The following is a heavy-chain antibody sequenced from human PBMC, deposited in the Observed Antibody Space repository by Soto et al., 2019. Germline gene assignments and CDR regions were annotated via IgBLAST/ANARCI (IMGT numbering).Heavy chain of an antibody. J-gene: IGHJ4*02. Sequence: QVQLVESGGGVVQPGRSLRLSCAASGFTFSSYAMHWVRQSPGNGLEWVAVISYDGNNYYYADSVKGRFTISRDNSKNTLYLQMNSLRAEDTAVYYCATDAEYYYDSGALGFVDYWGQGTLVTVSS. CDR2: ISYDGNNY. V-gene: IGHV3-30*03. CDR3: ATDAEYYYDSGALGFVDY. D-gene: IGHD3-22*01. CDR1: GFTFSSYA.